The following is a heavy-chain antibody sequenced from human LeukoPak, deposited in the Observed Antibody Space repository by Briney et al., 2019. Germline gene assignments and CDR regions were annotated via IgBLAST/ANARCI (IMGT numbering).Heavy chain of an antibody. V-gene: IGHV4-34*01. J-gene: IGHJ3*02. CDR3: ARDAGDDAFDI. CDR1: GESFTTFY. Sequence: PSETLSLTCAVYGESFTTFYWGWIRQTPGKGLEWIGEINHTGSTNYNPSLKSRVTISVDTSKNQFSLKLSSVTAADTAVYYCARDAGDDAFDIWGQGTMVTVSS. CDR2: INHTGST.